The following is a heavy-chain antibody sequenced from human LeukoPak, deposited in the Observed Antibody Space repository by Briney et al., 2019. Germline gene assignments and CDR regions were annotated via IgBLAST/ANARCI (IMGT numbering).Heavy chain of an antibody. V-gene: IGHV3-23*01. Sequence: GGSLRLSCAASGFTFSSYAMSWVRQAPGKGLEWVSAISGSGGSTYYADSVKGRFTISRDNSKNTLYLQMNSLRAEDTAVYYCAKDQTPRVVIPGYFDYWGQGTLVTVSS. CDR3: AKDQTPRVVIPGYFDY. CDR2: ISGSGGST. CDR1: GFTFSSYA. J-gene: IGHJ4*02. D-gene: IGHD3-3*01.